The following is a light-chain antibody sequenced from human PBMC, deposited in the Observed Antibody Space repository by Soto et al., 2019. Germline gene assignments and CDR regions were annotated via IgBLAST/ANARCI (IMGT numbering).Light chain of an antibody. CDR1: QSVSSSY. Sequence: DIVLTQSPGTLSLSPGERATLSCRASQSVSSSYLGWYQQKAGQAPRLLIFGASSRATGIPDRFSGSGSESDFTLTITRLEPEDFAVYYCQQYSNSAWTFGQGTRVEIK. V-gene: IGKV3-20*01. CDR2: GAS. J-gene: IGKJ1*01. CDR3: QQYSNSAWT.